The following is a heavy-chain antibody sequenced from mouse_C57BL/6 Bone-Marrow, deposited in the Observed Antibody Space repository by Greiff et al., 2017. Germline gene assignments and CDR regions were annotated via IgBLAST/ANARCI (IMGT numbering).Heavy chain of an antibody. CDR2: IYPGGGYT. Sequence: VQRVESGAELVRPGTSVKMSCKASGYTFTNYWIGWAKQRPGHGLEWIGDIYPGGGYTNYNEKFKGKATLTADKSSSTAYMQFSSLTSEDSSIYYCARKGLGPFDYWGQGTTLTVSS. V-gene: IGHV1-63*01. CDR3: ARKGLGPFDY. CDR1: GYTFTNYW. J-gene: IGHJ2*01. D-gene: IGHD4-1*01.